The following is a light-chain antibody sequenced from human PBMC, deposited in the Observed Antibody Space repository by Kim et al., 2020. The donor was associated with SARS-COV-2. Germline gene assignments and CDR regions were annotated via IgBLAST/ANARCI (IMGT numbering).Light chain of an antibody. Sequence: VSPGQTASITCSGNKLGDKYTSWYQQKPGQSPVLVIYQDTERPSGIPERFSGSNSGNTATLTISGTQAMDEADYYCQAWDSSTAWVFGGGTQLTVL. J-gene: IGLJ3*02. CDR3: QAWDSSTAWV. V-gene: IGLV3-1*01. CDR2: QDT. CDR1: KLGDKY.